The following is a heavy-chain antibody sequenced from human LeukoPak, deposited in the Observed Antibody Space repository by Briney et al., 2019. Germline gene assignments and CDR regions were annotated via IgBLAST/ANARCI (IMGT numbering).Heavy chain of an antibody. V-gene: IGHV3-23*01. D-gene: IGHD3-22*01. CDR3: AKIPAGGYYYYNWFDP. Sequence: GGSLRLSCAASGFTFSSYAMSWVRQAPGKGLEWLSGISGSGGSTYYADSVKGRFTISRDKSKNTLYLQMNSLRAEDTAVYYCAKIPAGGYYYYNWFDPWGQGTLVTVSS. J-gene: IGHJ5*02. CDR2: ISGSGGST. CDR1: GFTFSSYA.